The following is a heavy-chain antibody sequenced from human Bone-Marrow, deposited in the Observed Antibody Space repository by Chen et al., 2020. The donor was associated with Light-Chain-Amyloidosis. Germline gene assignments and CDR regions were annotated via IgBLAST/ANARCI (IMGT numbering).Heavy chain of an antibody. D-gene: IGHD6-6*01. CDR3: ARDQVEYKFFYYMDV. Sequence: EVLLVEEGGGLVKPGGSLRLSCAASGFTFASYTMNWVRQAPGKGLGWVSTSYSSRPYINYAGLTRGRFSISRDKAKNSLYLQINSLRAEDTAVYYCARDQVEYKFFYYMDVWGKGTTVTVSS. CDR2: SYSSRPYI. V-gene: IGHV3-21*06. CDR1: GFTFASYT. J-gene: IGHJ6*03.